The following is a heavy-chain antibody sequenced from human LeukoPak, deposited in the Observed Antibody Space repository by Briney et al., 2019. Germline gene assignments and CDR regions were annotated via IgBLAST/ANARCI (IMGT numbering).Heavy chain of an antibody. CDR1: GYTFTGYY. D-gene: IGHD6-19*01. CDR3: ARAISSGWFAEYFQH. J-gene: IGHJ1*01. CDR2: INPNSGGT. V-gene: IGHV1-2*02. Sequence: GASVKVSCKASGYTFTGYYMHWVRQAPGQGLEWMGWINPNSGGTNYAQKFQGRVTMTRDTSISTAYMELSRLRSDDTAVYYCARAISSGWFAEYFQHWGQGTLVTVSS.